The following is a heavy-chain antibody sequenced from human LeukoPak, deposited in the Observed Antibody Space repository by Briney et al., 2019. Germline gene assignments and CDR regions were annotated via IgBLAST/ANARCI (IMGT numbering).Heavy chain of an antibody. Sequence: PGRSLRLSCAASGFTFSSYGMHWVRQAPGKGLEWGAVIWYDGSNKYYADSVKGRFTISRDNSKNTLYLQMNSLRAEHTAVYYCARDWGLLHTLAVASHFDYWGQGTLVTVSS. D-gene: IGHD6-19*01. CDR2: IWYDGSNK. V-gene: IGHV3-33*01. J-gene: IGHJ4*02. CDR1: GFTFSSYG. CDR3: ARDWGLLHTLAVASHFDY.